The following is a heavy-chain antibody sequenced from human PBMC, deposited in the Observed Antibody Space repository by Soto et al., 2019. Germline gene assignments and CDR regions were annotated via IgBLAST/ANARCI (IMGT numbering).Heavy chain of an antibody. J-gene: IGHJ6*02. V-gene: IGHV5-51*01. CDR3: ARPSLKNGMDV. Sequence: GQALNLSCKGSGYSFTSYWIGWVRQMPGKGLEWMGIIYPGDSDTRYSPSFQGQVTISADKSISTAYLQWSSLKASDTAMYYCARPSLKNGMDVWGQGTTVTVSS. CDR1: GYSFTSYW. CDR2: IYPGDSDT.